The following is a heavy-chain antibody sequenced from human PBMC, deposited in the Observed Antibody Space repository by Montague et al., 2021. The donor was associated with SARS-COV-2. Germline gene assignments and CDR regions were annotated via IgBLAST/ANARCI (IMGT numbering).Heavy chain of an antibody. Sequence: SLRLSCSASGFTFSNHWMSWVRQAPGKGLEWVANIKQDGSEKYYLDSVKGRFTVSRDNAKNSLYLRMSSLRAEDTAIYYCARDRDWDDWCGMDVWGQGTTVTVSS. D-gene: IGHD2-21*01. CDR1: GFTFSNHW. V-gene: IGHV3-7*01. J-gene: IGHJ6*02. CDR2: IKQDGSEK. CDR3: ARDRDWDDWCGMDV.